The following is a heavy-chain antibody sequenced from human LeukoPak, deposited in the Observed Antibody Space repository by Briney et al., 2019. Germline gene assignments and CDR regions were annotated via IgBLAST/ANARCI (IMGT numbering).Heavy chain of an antibody. J-gene: IGHJ6*03. D-gene: IGHD2-2*01. Sequence: SETLSLTCTVSGGSISSYYWSWIRQPAGKGLEWIGRIYTSGSTNYNPSLKSRVTMSVDTSKNQFSLKLSSVTAADTAVYYCARAGCTSCYHQLRPYYYYYYMDVWGKGTTVTISS. CDR1: GGSISSYY. V-gene: IGHV4-4*07. CDR3: ARAGCTSCYHQLRPYYYYYYMDV. CDR2: IYTSGST.